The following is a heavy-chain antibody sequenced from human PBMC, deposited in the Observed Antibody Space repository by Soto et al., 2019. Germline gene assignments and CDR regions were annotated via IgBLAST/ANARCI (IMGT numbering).Heavy chain of an antibody. J-gene: IGHJ5*02. Sequence: SETLSLTCTVSGGSISSYYWSWIRQPPGKGLEWIGRIYTSGSTNYNPSLKSRVTMSVDTSKNQFSLKLSSVTAADTAVYYCARDQEDYYDSSGYHWFDPWGQGTLVTVSS. CDR1: GGSISSYY. D-gene: IGHD3-22*01. CDR3: ARDQEDYYDSSGYHWFDP. V-gene: IGHV4-4*07. CDR2: IYTSGST.